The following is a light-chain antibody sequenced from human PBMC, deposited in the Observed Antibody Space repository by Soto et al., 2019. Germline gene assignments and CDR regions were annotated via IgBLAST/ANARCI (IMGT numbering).Light chain of an antibody. Sequence: EIVLTQSPATLSVSPGESATLSCRASQSVSTYLAWYQQKPGQAPRLLIYDASNRVTGIPARFRGSGSGTDFTLTISSLEPDDFAVYYCQQRSNWQNTFGQGTRLENK. J-gene: IGKJ5*01. V-gene: IGKV3-11*01. CDR3: QQRSNWQNT. CDR2: DAS. CDR1: QSVSTY.